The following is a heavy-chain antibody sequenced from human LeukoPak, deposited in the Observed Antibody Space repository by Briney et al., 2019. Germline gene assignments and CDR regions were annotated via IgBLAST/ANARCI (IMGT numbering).Heavy chain of an antibody. J-gene: IGHJ5*02. D-gene: IGHD3-10*01. CDR1: GYTFTSYA. V-gene: IGHV1-3*01. CDR3: ARDFSPGVHYWFDP. CDR2: ISAGNGNT. Sequence: ASVKVSCKASGYTFTSYAIHWVRQAPGQRLEWMGWISAGNGNTKYSQNFQGRVTFISNTSATTAFMELSSLRSEDVAVYYCARDFSPGVHYWFDPWGQGTLVTVSS.